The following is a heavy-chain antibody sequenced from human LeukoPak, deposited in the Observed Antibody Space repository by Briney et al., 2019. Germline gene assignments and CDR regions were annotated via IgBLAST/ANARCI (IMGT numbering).Heavy chain of an antibody. J-gene: IGHJ4*02. V-gene: IGHV3-74*01. D-gene: IGHD3-10*01. Sequence: GGSLRLSCEASDFTFSMYWMHWVRQAPGKGLMWVSRVSSDGSSTIYADSVKGRFTISRDNAKNALYLQMHSLRVEDTAVYYCARDYLGWGHLDQWGQGTLVTVSS. CDR2: VSSDGSST. CDR1: DFTFSMYW. CDR3: ARDYLGWGHLDQ.